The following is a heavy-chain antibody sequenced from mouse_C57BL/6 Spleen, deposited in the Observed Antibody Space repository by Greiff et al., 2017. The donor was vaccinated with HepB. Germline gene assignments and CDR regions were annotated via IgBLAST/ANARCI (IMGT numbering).Heavy chain of an antibody. J-gene: IGHJ3*01. V-gene: IGHV1-82*01. Sequence: QVQLQQSGPELVKPGASVKISCKASGYAFSSSWMNWVKQRPGKGLEWIGRIYPGDGDTNYNGKFKGKATLTADKSSSTAYMQLSSLTSEDSAVYFCARGGYYGLGPWFAYWGQGTLVTVSA. CDR3: ARGGYYGLGPWFAY. CDR1: GYAFSSSW. D-gene: IGHD1-2*01. CDR2: IYPGDGDT.